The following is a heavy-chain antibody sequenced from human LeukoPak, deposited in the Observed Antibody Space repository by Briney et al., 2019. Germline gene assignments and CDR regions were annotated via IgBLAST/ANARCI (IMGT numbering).Heavy chain of an antibody. CDR3: ARHHYGVVVVAVDYFDY. CDR2: IYYSGST. V-gene: IGHV4-39*01. D-gene: IGHD2-15*01. CDR1: GGSISSSSYY. Sequence: PSETLSLTCTVSGGSISSSSYYWGWIRPPPGKGLVWIGSIYYSGSTYYNPFLKSRVTISVDTSKNQFSLKLSSVTAADTAVYYCARHHYGVVVVAVDYFDYWGQGTLVTVSS. J-gene: IGHJ4*02.